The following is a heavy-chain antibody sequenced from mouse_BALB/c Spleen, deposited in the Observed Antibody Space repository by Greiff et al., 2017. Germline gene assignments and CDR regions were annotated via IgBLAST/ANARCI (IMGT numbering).Heavy chain of an antibody. Sequence: VQLQQSGAELVKPGASVKLSCTASGFNIKDTYMHWVKQRPEQGLEWIGRIDPANGNTKYDPKFQGKATITADTSSNTAYLQLSSLTSEDTAVYYCADYDYDEWALGYWGQGTSVTVSS. V-gene: IGHV14-3*02. D-gene: IGHD2-4*01. CDR1: GFNIKDTY. CDR2: IDPANGNT. CDR3: ADYDYDEWALGY. J-gene: IGHJ4*01.